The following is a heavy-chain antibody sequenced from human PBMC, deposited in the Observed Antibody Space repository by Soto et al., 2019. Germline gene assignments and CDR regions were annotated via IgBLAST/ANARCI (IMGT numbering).Heavy chain of an antibody. CDR2: ISYGGST. CDR1: GGSINSGVYC. CDR3: SRGILV. Sequence: QVQLQESGPGLVKPSQTLSLTCTVSGGSINSGVYCWIWIRQHPGKGLDWIGCISYGGSTSYNPSLKSRVTISVDTSKNQFSLKLTSVTAADTAVYYCSRGILVWGQGALITVSS. D-gene: IGHD5-18*01. J-gene: IGHJ4*02. V-gene: IGHV4-31*03.